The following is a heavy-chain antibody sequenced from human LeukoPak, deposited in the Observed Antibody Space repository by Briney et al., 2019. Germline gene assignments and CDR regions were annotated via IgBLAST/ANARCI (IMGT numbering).Heavy chain of an antibody. CDR3: AKSGYARGEYFDY. J-gene: IGHJ4*02. V-gene: IGHV3-7*01. CDR1: GFTFSSYW. Sequence: GGSLRLSCAASGFTFSSYWMSWVRQAPGKGLEWVANIKQDGSEKYYVDSVKGRFTISRDNAKNTLYLQMNSLRAEDTAVYYCAKSGYARGEYFDYWGQGTLVTVSS. D-gene: IGHD3-22*01. CDR2: IKQDGSEK.